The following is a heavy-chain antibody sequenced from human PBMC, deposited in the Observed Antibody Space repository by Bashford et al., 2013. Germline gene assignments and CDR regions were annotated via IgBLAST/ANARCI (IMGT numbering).Heavy chain of an antibody. CDR1: GFTVSSNY. CDR2: IYSGGST. J-gene: IGHJ4*02. V-gene: IGHV3-53*05. D-gene: IGHD1-14*01. CDR3: ARELQPKDYFDY. Sequence: GGSLRLSCAASGFTVSSNYMSWVRQAPGKGLEWVSVIYSGGSTYYADSVKGRFTISRDNSKNTMYLQMNSLRAEDTAVYYCARELQPKDYFDYWGQGTLVTVSS.